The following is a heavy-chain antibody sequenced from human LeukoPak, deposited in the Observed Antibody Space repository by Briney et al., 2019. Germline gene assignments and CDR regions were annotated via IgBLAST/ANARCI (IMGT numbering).Heavy chain of an antibody. J-gene: IGHJ4*02. CDR2: IYHSGST. Sequence: SGTLSLTCAVSGGSISSSNWWSWVRQPPGKGLEWIGEIYHSGSTNYNPSLKSRVSISVDKSKNQFSLELSSVTAADTAVYYCARASGLYGSGSYHFDYWGQGTLVTVSS. D-gene: IGHD3-10*01. V-gene: IGHV4-4*02. CDR3: ARASGLYGSGSYHFDY. CDR1: GGSISSSNW.